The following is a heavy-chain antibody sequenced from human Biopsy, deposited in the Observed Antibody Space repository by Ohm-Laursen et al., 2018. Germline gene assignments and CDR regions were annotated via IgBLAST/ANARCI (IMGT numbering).Heavy chain of an antibody. V-gene: IGHV3-74*01. CDR1: GFTFSNYY. J-gene: IGHJ4*02. D-gene: IGHD4-11*01. CDR2: IKRDGTTT. CDR3: ARGGCFAYSTFDY. Sequence: SLRLSCTASGFTFSNYYMHWVRQAPGKGRVWVSRIKRDGTTTDYAESVKGRFTISRDNAKNTLYLQMNRLRAEDTAVYYCARGGCFAYSTFDYWGQGALVTVSS.